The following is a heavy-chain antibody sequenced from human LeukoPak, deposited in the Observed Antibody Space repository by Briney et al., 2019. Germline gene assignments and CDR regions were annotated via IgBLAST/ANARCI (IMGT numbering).Heavy chain of an antibody. V-gene: IGHV3-30-3*01. CDR1: GFTFSSYV. D-gene: IGHD1-26*01. CDR3: AACTSGSYYYVDS. CDR2: ISYDGSNK. Sequence: GRSLRLSCAASGFTFSSYVMHWVRQAPGKGLEWVAVISYDGSNKYYADSVKGRFTISRDNSKNTLYLQIISLRADDTAVYYCAACTSGSYYYVDSWGQGTLVTVSS. J-gene: IGHJ4*02.